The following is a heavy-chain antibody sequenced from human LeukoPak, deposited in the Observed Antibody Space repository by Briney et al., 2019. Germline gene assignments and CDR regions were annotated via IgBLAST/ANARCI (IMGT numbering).Heavy chain of an antibody. V-gene: IGHV1-2*02. J-gene: IGHJ4*02. CDR3: ARGSIAAAAHPFDY. CDR1: GYTFTGYY. Sequence: GASVKVSCKASGYTFTGYYMHWGRQAPGQGLEWMGWINTNSGGTNYAQKFQGRVTMTRDTSISTAYMELSRLRSDDTAVYYCARGSIAAAAHPFDYWGQGTLVTVSS. CDR2: INTNSGGT. D-gene: IGHD6-13*01.